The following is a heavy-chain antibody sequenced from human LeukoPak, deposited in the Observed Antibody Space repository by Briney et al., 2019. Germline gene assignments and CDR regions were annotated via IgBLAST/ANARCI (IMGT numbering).Heavy chain of an antibody. CDR1: GFTFDDYG. D-gene: IGHD3-22*01. J-gene: IGHJ3*02. CDR2: INWNGGST. CDR3: AGGGGYYDASGYHDAFDI. V-gene: IGHV3-20*04. Sequence: PGGSLRLSCAASGFTFDDYGMSWVRQAPGKGLEWVSGINWNGGSTGYADSVKGRFTISRDNAKNSLYLPMNSLRAEDTALYYSAGGGGYYDASGYHDAFDIWGQGTMVTVSS.